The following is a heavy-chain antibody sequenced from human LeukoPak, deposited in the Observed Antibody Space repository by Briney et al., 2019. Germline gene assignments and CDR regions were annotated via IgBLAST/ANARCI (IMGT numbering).Heavy chain of an antibody. Sequence: GGSLRLSCAASGFTFSDYYMSWIRQAPGKGLEWVSYISSSGSTIYYADSVKGRFTISRDNSKNTLYLQMNSLRAEDTAVYYCARVKEDYDILTGYYNGYYFDYWGQGTLVTVSS. CDR2: ISSSGSTI. V-gene: IGHV3-11*01. CDR3: ARVKEDYDILTGYYNGYYFDY. CDR1: GFTFSDYY. D-gene: IGHD3-9*01. J-gene: IGHJ4*02.